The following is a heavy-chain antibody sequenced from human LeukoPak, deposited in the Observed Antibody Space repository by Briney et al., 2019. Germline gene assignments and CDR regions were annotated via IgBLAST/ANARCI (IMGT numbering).Heavy chain of an antibody. V-gene: IGHV3-23*01. CDR1: GFTFDNYR. Sequence: PGVSLRLSCAASGFTFDNYRMSWVRQAPGKGLEWVSTVNADGGNTYYADSVKGRFTISRDNSKSKLILQMNSLRVEDKALYYCTKRVKYGGTWDHFADWGQGTLVTVSS. CDR3: TKRVKYGGTWDHFAD. D-gene: IGHD1-26*01. CDR2: VNADGGNT. J-gene: IGHJ4*02.